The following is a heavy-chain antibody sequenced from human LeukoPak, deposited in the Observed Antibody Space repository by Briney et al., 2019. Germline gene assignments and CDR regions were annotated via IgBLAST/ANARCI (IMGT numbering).Heavy chain of an antibody. CDR1: GFTVITNY. J-gene: IGHJ6*02. CDR2: ITWNRDNI. V-gene: IGHV3-9*01. D-gene: IGHD3-22*01. CDR3: AKDLSSAITSALVLDV. Sequence: GGSLRLSCAASGFTVITNYMNWVRQAPGKGLEWVSGITWNRDNIGYGDSVKGRFTISRDNVKNVLYLQMTSLRPEDTALYYCAKDLSSAITSALVLDVWGQGTTVIVSS.